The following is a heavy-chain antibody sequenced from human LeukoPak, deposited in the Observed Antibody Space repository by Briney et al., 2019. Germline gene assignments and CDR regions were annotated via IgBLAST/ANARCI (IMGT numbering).Heavy chain of an antibody. Sequence: GGSLRLSCAASGFTFRNYWMHWVRQAPGKGLEWVSRVNNDGSSTTYADSVKGRFTISRGNAKNTLCLQMNSLRAEDTAVYYCAREYVTGTDLFNYWDREPWSPSPQ. V-gene: IGHV3-74*01. CDR3: AREYVTGTDLFNY. CDR1: GFTFRNYW. D-gene: IGHD1-1*01. J-gene: IGHJ4*02. CDR2: VNNDGSST.